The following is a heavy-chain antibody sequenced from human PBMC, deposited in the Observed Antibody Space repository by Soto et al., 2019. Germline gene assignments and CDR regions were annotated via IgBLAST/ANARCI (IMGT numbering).Heavy chain of an antibody. CDR1: GGSVSSGYHY. Sequence: QVLLEESGPGLVKPSQTLSLTCTVSGGSVSSGYHYWSWIRQPPGKGLEWIGYVYYSGSTYYNPSLGSRVTISIDTSKNQFSLKPNPVTASDAAVYFCATESSGSSPLHFDFWGQGALVSVSS. J-gene: IGHJ4*02. CDR3: ATESSGSSPLHFDF. D-gene: IGHD3-22*01. V-gene: IGHV4-30-4*01. CDR2: VYYSGST.